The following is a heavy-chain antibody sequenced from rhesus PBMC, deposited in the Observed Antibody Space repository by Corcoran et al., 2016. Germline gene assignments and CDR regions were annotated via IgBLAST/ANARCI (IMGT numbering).Heavy chain of an antibody. Sequence: EVQLVESGGGLVQPGGSLRLSCAASGFTFSSYGMSWVRQAPGKGLEWVSYISNGGGSTYYADSVKGRFTISRDNSKNTLSLQMNSLRAEDTAVYCCAKNTVRGIMYGLDSWGQGVVVTVSS. J-gene: IGHJ6*01. V-gene: IGHV3S5*01. D-gene: IGHD2-21*01. CDR3: AKNTVRGIMYGLDS. CDR1: GFTFSSYG. CDR2: ISNGGGST.